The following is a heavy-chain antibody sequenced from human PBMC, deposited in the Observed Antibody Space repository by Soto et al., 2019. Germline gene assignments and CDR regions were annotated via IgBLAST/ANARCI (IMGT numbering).Heavy chain of an antibody. J-gene: IGHJ4*02. CDR2: ITDSGGDA. Sequence: DGSLRLSCVASRITFGSRAMSWVRQTPGEGLEWVSTITDSGGDAKYEDSVRGRFAISRDNSKKTLYLQMSSLTAEDSAIYYCARGSTDSYPGSRIFDFWGRGTLVTVS. D-gene: IGHD3-10*01. CDR3: ARGSTDSYPGSRIFDF. CDR1: RITFGSRA. V-gene: IGHV3-23*01.